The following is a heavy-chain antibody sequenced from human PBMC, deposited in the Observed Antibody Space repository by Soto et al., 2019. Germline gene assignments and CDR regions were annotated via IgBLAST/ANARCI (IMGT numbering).Heavy chain of an antibody. V-gene: IGHV4-59*08. CDR3: ARLKLNDYGDGNYYYYYMDV. D-gene: IGHD4-17*01. Sequence: SETLSLTCTVSGGSISSYYWSWIRQPPGKGLEWIGYIYYSGSTNYNPSLKSRVTISVDTSKTQFSLKLSSVTAADTAVYYCARLKLNDYGDGNYYYYYMDVWGKGTTVTVSS. CDR1: GGSISSYY. CDR2: IYYSGST. J-gene: IGHJ6*03.